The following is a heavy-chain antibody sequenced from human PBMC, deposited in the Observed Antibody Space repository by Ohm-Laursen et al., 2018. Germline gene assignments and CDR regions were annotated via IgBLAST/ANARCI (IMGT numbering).Heavy chain of an antibody. D-gene: IGHD1-14*01. CDR1: GFTFSSYD. V-gene: IGHV3-13*01. CDR3: AGVHPYTNAFDI. CDR2: IGIGGDT. Sequence: SLRLSCAASGFTFSSYDVHWVRQAAGKGLEWVSVIGIGGDTYYPASVKGRFTISRENAKNSLYLQMNSLRAGDTAVYYCAGVHPYTNAFDIWGQGTMVTVSS. J-gene: IGHJ3*02.